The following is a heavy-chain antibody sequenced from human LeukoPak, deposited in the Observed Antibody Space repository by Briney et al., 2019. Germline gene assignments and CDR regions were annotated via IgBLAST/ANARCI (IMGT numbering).Heavy chain of an antibody. CDR1: GYSISSGYY. Sequence: SETLSLTCTVSGYSISSGYYWGWIRQPPGKGLEWIGSIYYSGNTYYNPSLKSRVTISVDTSKNQFSLKLRYVTAADTAVYYCARDATYPPKGFDPWGQGTLVTVSS. CDR2: IYYSGNT. J-gene: IGHJ5*02. V-gene: IGHV4-38-2*02. CDR3: ARDATYPPKGFDP.